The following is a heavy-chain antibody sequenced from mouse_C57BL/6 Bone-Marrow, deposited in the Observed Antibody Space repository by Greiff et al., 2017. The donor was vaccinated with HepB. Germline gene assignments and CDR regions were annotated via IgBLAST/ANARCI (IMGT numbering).Heavy chain of an antibody. V-gene: IGHV1-42*01. CDR3: ARAPSYGSIYPFYY. CDR2: INPSTGGT. J-gene: IGHJ2*01. Sequence: VQLQQSGPELVKPGASVKISCKASGYSFTGYYMNWVKQSPEKSLQWIGEINPSTGGTTYNQKFKAKATLTVDKSSSTAYMQLKSLTSEDSAVYYCARAPSYGSIYPFYYWGQGTTLTVSS. D-gene: IGHD1-1*01. CDR1: GYSFTGYY.